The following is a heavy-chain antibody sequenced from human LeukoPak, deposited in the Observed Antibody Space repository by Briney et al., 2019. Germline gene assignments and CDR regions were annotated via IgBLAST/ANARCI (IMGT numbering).Heavy chain of an antibody. D-gene: IGHD7-27*01. CDR1: GFTFSSST. CDR3: ARGGVAKLGPLDL. CDR2: IVVGSGNT. Sequence: SVKVSCKASGFTFSSSTMQWVRQARGQRLEWIGWIVVGSGNTNYAQKFQERVTISRDMSTSTAYMELSSLTSEDTAVYYCARGGVAKLGPLDLWGQGTLVTVSS. J-gene: IGHJ5*02. V-gene: IGHV1-58*02.